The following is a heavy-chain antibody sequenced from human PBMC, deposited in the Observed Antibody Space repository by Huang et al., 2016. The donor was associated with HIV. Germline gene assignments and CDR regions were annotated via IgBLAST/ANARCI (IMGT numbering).Heavy chain of an antibody. D-gene: IGHD6-13*01. Sequence: EVQLVDSGGGLVKPGGSLRLSCAASGFSFDGFNMFWVRQTPARGLQWVASISPSSSFIEYADSVKGRFSISRDNAKNSLYLQMNSLRGEDTAVYYCVKDRGQQLSPFDSWGQGTLVTVSS. V-gene: IGHV3-21*01. CDR2: ISPSSSFI. CDR3: VKDRGQQLSPFDS. CDR1: GFSFDGFN. J-gene: IGHJ4*02.